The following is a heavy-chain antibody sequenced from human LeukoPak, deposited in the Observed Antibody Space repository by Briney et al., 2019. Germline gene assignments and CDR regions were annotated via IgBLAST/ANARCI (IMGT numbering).Heavy chain of an antibody. D-gene: IGHD1-26*01. CDR2: IYPGDSDT. CDR3: ARLPGMYSGSYFFDY. Sequence: GESLKISCKGSGYSFTSYWIGWVRQMPGKGLEWMGIIYPGDSDTRYSPSFQGQVIISADKSISTAYLQWSSLKASDTAMYYCARLPGMYSGSYFFDYWGQGTLVTVSS. CDR1: GYSFTSYW. V-gene: IGHV5-51*01. J-gene: IGHJ4*02.